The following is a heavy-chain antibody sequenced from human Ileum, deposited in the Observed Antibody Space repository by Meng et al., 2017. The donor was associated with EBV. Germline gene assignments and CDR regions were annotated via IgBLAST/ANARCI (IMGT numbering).Heavy chain of an antibody. CDR1: EFSVSSNY. CDR3: ARGGWIVPVD. J-gene: IGHJ4*02. CDR2: IYSWGST. Sequence: VESGGGLMQPGGSLGPTFTAFEFSVSSNYMGWGRQTPGKGMEWIAIIYSWGSTYDADSVKGRFTISRDNSKNTLYLQKNNLRVDDTAVYYCARGGWIVPVDWGQGTLVTVSS. V-gene: IGHV3-53*01. D-gene: IGHD2-2*03.